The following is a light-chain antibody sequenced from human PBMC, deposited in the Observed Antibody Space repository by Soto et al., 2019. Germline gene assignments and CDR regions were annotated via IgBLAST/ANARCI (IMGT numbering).Light chain of an antibody. J-gene: IGKJ5*01. V-gene: IGKV2-40*01. CDR3: MQRIEFPSLT. Sequence: DLVMTQTPLSLPVTPGEPASISCRSSQSLLDSADGNTYLDWYLQKPGQSPQLLSYTLSYRCSGVPDRFSGSGSGTDFTLKISRVEAEDVGVYYCMQRIEFPSLTFGQGIRLGIK. CDR2: TLS. CDR1: QSLLDSADGNTY.